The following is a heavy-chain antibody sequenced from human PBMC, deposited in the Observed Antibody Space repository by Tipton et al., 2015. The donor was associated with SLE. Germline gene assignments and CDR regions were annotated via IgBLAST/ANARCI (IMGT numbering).Heavy chain of an antibody. CDR1: GYSISSGYY. D-gene: IGHD2-15*01. CDR3: ARHPRYCSGGSCYSFDY. J-gene: IGHJ4*02. CDR2: TYHSGSA. V-gene: IGHV4-38-2*01. Sequence: LSLTCAVSGYSISSGYYWGWVRQPPGKGLEWIGSTYHSGSAYYNPSLKSRVTISLDTSKNQFSLKLSSVTAADTAVYYCARHPRYCSGGSCYSFDYWGQGTLVTVSS.